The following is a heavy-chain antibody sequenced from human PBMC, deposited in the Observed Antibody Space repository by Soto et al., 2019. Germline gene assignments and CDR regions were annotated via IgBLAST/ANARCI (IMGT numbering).Heavy chain of an antibody. D-gene: IGHD5-18*01. CDR3: ARRARMGTQLWLPSDY. J-gene: IGHJ4*02. CDR2: ISAYNGNT. Sequence: ASVKVSCKASGYTFTGYGISWVRQAPGQGLEWMGWISAYNGNTGYAENFQGRVTMTRDTSITTAYMELSSLRSEDTAVYYCARRARMGTQLWLPSDYWAQGILVTVSS. V-gene: IGHV1-18*01. CDR1: GYTFTGYG.